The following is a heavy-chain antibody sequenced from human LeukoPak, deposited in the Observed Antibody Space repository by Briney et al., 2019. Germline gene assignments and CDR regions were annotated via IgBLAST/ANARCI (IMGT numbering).Heavy chain of an antibody. CDR1: GFTFSSYS. D-gene: IGHD4-23*01. Sequence: PGGSLRLSCAASGFTFSSYSMHWIRQAPGKGLECVSYISGSSRTMYYADSVKGRFTVSRDNAKNSLYLQMNSLRAEDTAVYYCARDLGLYDYGGNIDYWGQGTLVTVSS. J-gene: IGHJ4*02. CDR3: ARDLGLYDYGGNIDY. CDR2: ISGSSRTM. V-gene: IGHV3-48*04.